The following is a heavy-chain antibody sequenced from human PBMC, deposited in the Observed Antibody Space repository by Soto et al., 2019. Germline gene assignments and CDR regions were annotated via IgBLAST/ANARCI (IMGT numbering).Heavy chain of an antibody. D-gene: IGHD2-2*01. Sequence: PSETLSLTCSVSGGSISSGGHYWSWIRRHPGKGPEWIGYIYYSGSTYYNPSLKSRVTISVDTSKNQFSLKLSSVTAADTAVYYCARDKHCSSTSCYRGSGSWFDPWGQGTLVTVSS. CDR3: ARDKHCSSTSCYRGSGSWFDP. V-gene: IGHV4-31*03. CDR2: IYYSGST. J-gene: IGHJ5*02. CDR1: GGSISSGGHY.